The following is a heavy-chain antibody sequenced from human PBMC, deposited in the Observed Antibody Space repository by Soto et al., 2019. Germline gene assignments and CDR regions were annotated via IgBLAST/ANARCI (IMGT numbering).Heavy chain of an antibody. CDR3: ARAAKRDFDY. J-gene: IGHJ4*02. CDR1: GGTFNTFA. V-gene: IGHV1-69*06. CDR2: IIPILGPA. Sequence: QVHLVQSGAEVKKPGSSFNVSCKVSGGTFNTFAVSWVRQAPGQGFEWLGGIIPILGPAFYAQKFQGRVTITADKSTSTAYLELTRLTSDDTAVYFCARAAKRDFDYWGTGTLVTVSS.